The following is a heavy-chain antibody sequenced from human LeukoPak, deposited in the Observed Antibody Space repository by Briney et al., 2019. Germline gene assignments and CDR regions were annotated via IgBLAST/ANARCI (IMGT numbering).Heavy chain of an antibody. CDR3: ARGHYNWNY. CDR1: GGSISYH. D-gene: IGHD1-20*01. V-gene: IGHV4-59*01. Sequence: SETLSLTCTVSGGSISYHWSWIRQPPGKGLEWLGYIYPSVSTNYNPSLKSRVTISVDTSKNQFSLKLRSVTAADTAVYYCARGHYNWNYWSQGTLVT. CDR2: IYPSVST. J-gene: IGHJ4*02.